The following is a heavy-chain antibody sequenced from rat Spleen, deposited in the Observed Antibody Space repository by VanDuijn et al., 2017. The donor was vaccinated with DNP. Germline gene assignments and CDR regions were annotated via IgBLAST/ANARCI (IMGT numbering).Heavy chain of an antibody. D-gene: IGHD5-1*01. CDR1: GFSLTSYG. Sequence: VQLQESGPGLVKPSQSLSLTCTVSGFSLTSYGVCWVRQPPGKGLEWIGGIWSGGSTDYNSALKSRLSISRDTSKSQVLLKMNSLQTEDTAMYFCVRSLTGSDWGQGLMVTVSS. CDR3: VRSLTGSD. V-gene: IGHV2-16*01. J-gene: IGHJ2*01. CDR2: IWSGGST.